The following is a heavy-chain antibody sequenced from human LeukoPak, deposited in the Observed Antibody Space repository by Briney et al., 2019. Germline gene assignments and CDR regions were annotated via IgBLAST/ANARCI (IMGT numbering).Heavy chain of an antibody. CDR2: VDYNGST. D-gene: IGHD2/OR15-2a*01. CDR1: GASVSSSH. Sequence: PSETLSLTCTVSGASVSSSHWNWIRQSPGKGLEWIANVDYNGSTKYNPSLRGRGTMSLDTSKNQFYLKLESVTAADTARYYCARGFYEPFDLWDQGTLVTVSS. V-gene: IGHV4-59*02. CDR3: ARGFYEPFDL. J-gene: IGHJ5*02.